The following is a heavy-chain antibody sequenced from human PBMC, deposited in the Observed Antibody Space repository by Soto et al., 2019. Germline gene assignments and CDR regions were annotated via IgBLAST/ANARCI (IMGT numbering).Heavy chain of an antibody. CDR1: GYSISSGYY. CDR2: IYHSGST. Sequence: SETLSLTCTVSGYSISSGYYWGWIRQPPGKGLEWIGSIYHSGSTYYNPSLKSRVTISVDTSKNQFSLKLSSVTAADTAVYYCARPQRTGDFDYWGQGTLVTVSS. V-gene: IGHV4-38-2*02. D-gene: IGHD7-27*01. CDR3: ARPQRTGDFDY. J-gene: IGHJ4*02.